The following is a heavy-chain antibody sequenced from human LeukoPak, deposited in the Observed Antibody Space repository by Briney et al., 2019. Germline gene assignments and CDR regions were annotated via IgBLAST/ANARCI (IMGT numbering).Heavy chain of an antibody. J-gene: IGHJ6*02. V-gene: IGHV3-49*04. Sequence: GGSLRLSCAAYGFIFGDHAMSWVRQAPGKGLEWVGFIRSKAYGGTIEYAASVQGRFIISRDDSKGIAYLQMNSLETEDTAVYYCGRGPILLWIHNGIDVWGPGTTVTVSS. D-gene: IGHD3-10*01. CDR3: GRGPILLWIHNGIDV. CDR1: GFIFGDHA. CDR2: IRSKAYGGTI.